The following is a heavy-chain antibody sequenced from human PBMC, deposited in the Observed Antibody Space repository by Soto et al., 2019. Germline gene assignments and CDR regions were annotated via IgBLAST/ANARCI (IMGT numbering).Heavy chain of an antibody. J-gene: IGHJ4*02. CDR2: ISSSSSTI. D-gene: IGHD5-18*01. CDR1: GFTFSSYS. CDR3: AREADTAIDPTPYYFDY. Sequence: PGGSLRLSCAASGFTFSSYSMNWVRQAPGKGLEWVSYISSSSSTIYYADSVKGRFTISRDNAKNSLYLQMNSLRDEDTAVYYCAREADTAIDPTPYYFDYWGQGTLVTVSS. V-gene: IGHV3-48*02.